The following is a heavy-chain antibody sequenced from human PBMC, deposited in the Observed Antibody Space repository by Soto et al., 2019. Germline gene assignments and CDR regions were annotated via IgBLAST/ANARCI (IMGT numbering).Heavy chain of an antibody. CDR2: IIPFFGSL. D-gene: IGHD1-26*01. Sequence: QVQLVQSGSEVQKPGSSVKVSCKASGDTFSSYAISWVRQAPGQGLEWMGGIIPFFGSLKFAQKFQGRITSTADESTSTAYMQLSSRRSEDTAVYYCAVGGPFDYWGQGTLITGS. V-gene: IGHV1-69*01. J-gene: IGHJ4*02. CDR1: GDTFSSYA. CDR3: AVGGPFDY.